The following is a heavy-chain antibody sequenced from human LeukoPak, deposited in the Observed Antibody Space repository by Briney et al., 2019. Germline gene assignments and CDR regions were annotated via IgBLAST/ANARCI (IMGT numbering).Heavy chain of an antibody. CDR3: ARARGNTYGYFEY. CDR1: GLTLSGYW. Sequence: QPGGSLRLSCAASGLTLSGYWMHWVRQAPGKGLVWVSRINGDASSTSYADSVKGRSTISRDNAKSTLYLQMNSLRVEDTAVYYCARARGNTYGYFEYWGQGTLVTVSS. CDR2: INGDASST. D-gene: IGHD5-18*01. V-gene: IGHV3-74*01. J-gene: IGHJ4*02.